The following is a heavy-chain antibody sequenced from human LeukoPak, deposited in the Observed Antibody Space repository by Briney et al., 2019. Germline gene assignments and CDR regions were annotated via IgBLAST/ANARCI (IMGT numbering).Heavy chain of an antibody. Sequence: ASVKVSCKVSGYTLTELSMHWVRQAPGKGLEWMGGFDPEDGETIYAQKFQGRVTMTEDTFTDTAYMELSSLRSEDTAVYYCTTLTIFGVVHGDYWGQGTLVTVSS. V-gene: IGHV1-24*01. J-gene: IGHJ4*02. CDR3: TTLTIFGVVHGDY. D-gene: IGHD3-3*01. CDR2: FDPEDGET. CDR1: GYTLTELS.